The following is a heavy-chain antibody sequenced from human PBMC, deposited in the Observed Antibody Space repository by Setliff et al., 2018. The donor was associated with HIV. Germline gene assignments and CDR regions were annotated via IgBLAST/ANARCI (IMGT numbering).Heavy chain of an antibody. CDR2: IWYDGSNK. CDR1: GFTFSNYG. Sequence: GGSLRLSCAASGFTFSNYGMHWVRQAPGKGLEWVAVIWYDGSNKNYADSVKGRFTISRDNSKNTLDLQMNSLRAEDTAVYYCARDPLRGYCSGGTCYSAGHYYYYYYMDVWGKGTTVTVSS. CDR3: ARDPLRGYCSGGTCYSAGHYYYYYYMDV. J-gene: IGHJ6*03. V-gene: IGHV3-33*01. D-gene: IGHD2-15*01.